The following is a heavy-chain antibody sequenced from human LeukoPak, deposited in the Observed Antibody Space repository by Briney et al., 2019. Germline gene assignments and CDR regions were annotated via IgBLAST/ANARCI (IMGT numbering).Heavy chain of an antibody. V-gene: IGHV3-74*01. Sequence: GGSLRLSCAASGFTFSSYWMHWVRQAPGKGLVWVSRINSDGSSTSYADSVKGRFTISRDNAKNSLYLQMNSLRAEDTALYYCARGPSVGSGWSPDLWGQGTLVTVSS. J-gene: IGHJ5*02. D-gene: IGHD6-19*01. CDR2: INSDGSST. CDR1: GFTFSSYW. CDR3: ARGPSVGSGWSPDL.